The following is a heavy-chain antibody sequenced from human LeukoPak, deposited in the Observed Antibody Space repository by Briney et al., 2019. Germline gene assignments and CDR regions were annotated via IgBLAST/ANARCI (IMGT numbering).Heavy chain of an antibody. D-gene: IGHD3-22*01. CDR3: ARGLDSSGYG. CDR2: INWNGGST. V-gene: IGHV3-20*04. J-gene: IGHJ4*02. CDR1: GFTFSRYS. Sequence: PGGSLRLSCAASGFTFSRYSMNWVRQAPGKGLEWVSGINWNGGSTGYADSVKGRFTISRDNAKNSLYLQMNSLRAEDTALYYRARGLDSSGYGWGQGTLVTVSS.